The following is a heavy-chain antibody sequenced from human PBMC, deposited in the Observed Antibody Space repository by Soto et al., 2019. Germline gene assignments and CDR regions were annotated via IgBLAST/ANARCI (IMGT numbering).Heavy chain of an antibody. V-gene: IGHV1-69*13. J-gene: IGHJ6*02. Sequence: SVKVSCKASGGTFSSYAISWVRQAPGQGLEWMGGIIPIFGTANYAQKFQGRVTITADESTSTAYMELSSLRSEDTAVYYCARDNLNLGYCSSTSCPYYGMDVWGQGTTVTVSS. CDR1: GGTFSSYA. CDR2: IIPIFGTA. CDR3: ARDNLNLGYCSSTSCPYYGMDV. D-gene: IGHD2-2*01.